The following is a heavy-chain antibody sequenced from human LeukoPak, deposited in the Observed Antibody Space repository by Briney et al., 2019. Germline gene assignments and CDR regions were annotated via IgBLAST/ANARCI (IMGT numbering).Heavy chain of an antibody. V-gene: IGHV3-23*01. D-gene: IGHD1-26*01. CDR1: GFTFSSYA. CDR2: ISGSGDST. J-gene: IGHJ4*02. CDR3: AKDQRVYSHYFDY. Sequence: PGGSLRLSCAASGFTFSSYAMSWVRQAPGKGLEWVSAISGSGDSTYYADSVKGRFTIFRDNSKNTLYLQMNSLRAEDTAVYYCAKDQRVYSHYFDYWGQGTLVTVSS.